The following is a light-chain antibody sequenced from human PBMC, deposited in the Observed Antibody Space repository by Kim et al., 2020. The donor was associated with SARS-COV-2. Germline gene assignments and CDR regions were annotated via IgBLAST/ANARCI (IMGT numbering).Light chain of an antibody. CDR2: EVS. V-gene: IGLV2-8*01. Sequence: GQSGTIPCTATRRDVGFYNYVSWYQQHPGKAPKLMGYEVSKRPSGVPDRFSGSKSGNTASLTVSGLQAEDEADYYCSSYAGSNNYVFGTGTKVTVL. J-gene: IGLJ1*01. CDR1: RRDVGFYNY. CDR3: SSYAGSNNYV.